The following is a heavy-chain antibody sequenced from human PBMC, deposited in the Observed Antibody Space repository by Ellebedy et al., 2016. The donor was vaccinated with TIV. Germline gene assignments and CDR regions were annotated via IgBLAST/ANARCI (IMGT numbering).Heavy chain of an antibody. CDR3: AKGTSSGFNYDRVGFEY. J-gene: IGHJ4*02. CDR2: ISGGGDNA. Sequence: GGSLRLSCAASGFTFGAFAVHWVRQAPGKGLEWLSVISGGGDNAYHADSVKGRFTVSRANSKNTLYLQMNRLRTEDTAVYYCAKGTSSGFNYDRVGFEYWGQGTLVTVSS. V-gene: IGHV3-23*01. CDR1: GFTFGAFA. D-gene: IGHD3-16*01.